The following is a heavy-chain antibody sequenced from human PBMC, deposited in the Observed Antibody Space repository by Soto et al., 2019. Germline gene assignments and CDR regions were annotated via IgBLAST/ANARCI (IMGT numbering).Heavy chain of an antibody. CDR3: ARVPVDTYMIYWSDP. D-gene: IGHD5-18*01. J-gene: IGHJ5*02. CDR2: VYFSGST. Sequence: PSETLSLTCALYGGSFSDYYWTWMRQAPGKGLQWVGHVYFSGSTNYNPSLKSRVTISLDTSKNQFSLKLRSVTAGDTAVYYCARVPVDTYMIYWSDPWGQGTLVTVSS. CDR1: GGSFSDYY. V-gene: IGHV4-59*01.